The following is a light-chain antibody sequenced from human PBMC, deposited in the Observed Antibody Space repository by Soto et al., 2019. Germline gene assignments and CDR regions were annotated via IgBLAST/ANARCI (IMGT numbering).Light chain of an antibody. CDR1: QGIRDE. CDR3: LQDYSFPWT. Sequence: AIQMTQSPSSLSASVGPRVTITCRASQGIRDELGWYQQKAGKAPNILIYAASILQSGVPSRFSGSGYGTDFNLTISSLQTEDFATYYCLQDYSFPWTFGQGTKVDIK. V-gene: IGKV1-6*01. CDR2: AAS. J-gene: IGKJ1*01.